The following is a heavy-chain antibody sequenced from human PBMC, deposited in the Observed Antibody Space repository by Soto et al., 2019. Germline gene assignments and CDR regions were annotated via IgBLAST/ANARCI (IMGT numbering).Heavy chain of an antibody. CDR3: AREGYSSGYYYYYGMDV. CDR1: GGSISSYY. V-gene: IGHV4-59*01. D-gene: IGHD3-22*01. Sequence: QVQLQESGPGLVKPSETLSLTCTVSGGSISSYYWSWIRQPPGKELEWIGYIYYSVSTNYNPCLKGQVTISVDTSKNQFSLKLSCVTAADTAVYYCAREGYSSGYYYYYGMDVWGQGTTVTVSS. J-gene: IGHJ6*02. CDR2: IYYSVST.